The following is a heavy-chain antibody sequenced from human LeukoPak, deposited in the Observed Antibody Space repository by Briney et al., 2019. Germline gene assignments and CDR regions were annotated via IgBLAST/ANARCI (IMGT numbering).Heavy chain of an antibody. CDR2: VSGSGGST. D-gene: IGHD5-12*01. CDR3: AKDLDIVATISGN. J-gene: IGHJ4*02. V-gene: IGHV3-23*01. Sequence: GGSLRLSCAASGFTFSSYAMSWVRQAPGKGLEWVSGVSGSGGSTYYADSVKGRFTISRDNSKNTLYLQMNSLRAEDTAVYYCAKDLDIVATISGNWGQGTLVTVSS. CDR1: GFTFSSYA.